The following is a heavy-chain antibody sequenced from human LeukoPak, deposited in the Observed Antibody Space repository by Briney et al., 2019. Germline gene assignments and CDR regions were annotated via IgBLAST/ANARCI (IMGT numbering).Heavy chain of an antibody. CDR2: INPNSGGT. Sequence: ASVKVSCKASGYTFTGYYMHWVRQAPGQGLEWMGWINPNSGGTNYAQKFQGRVTMTRDTSISTAYMELSRLRSDDTAVYYCARGITIFGENWFDPWGQGTLATVSS. D-gene: IGHD3-3*01. J-gene: IGHJ5*02. V-gene: IGHV1-2*02. CDR1: GYTFTGYY. CDR3: ARGITIFGENWFDP.